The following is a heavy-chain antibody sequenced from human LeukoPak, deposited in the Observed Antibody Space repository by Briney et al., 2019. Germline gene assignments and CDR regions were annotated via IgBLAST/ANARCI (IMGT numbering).Heavy chain of an antibody. J-gene: IGHJ5*02. D-gene: IGHD2-15*01. CDR1: GGSITSHY. Sequence: SETLSLTCTVSGGSITSHYWSWIRRPPGKGLEWIGYIYYSGSTNYNPSLKSRVTISVDTSKNQFSLKLSSVTAADTAVYYCAQTRGVLHYNWFDPWGQGTLDTVSS. CDR3: AQTRGVLHYNWFDP. CDR2: IYYSGST. V-gene: IGHV4-59*11.